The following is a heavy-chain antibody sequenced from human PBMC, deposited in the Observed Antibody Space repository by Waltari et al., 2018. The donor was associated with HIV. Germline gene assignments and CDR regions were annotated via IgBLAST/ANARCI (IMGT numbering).Heavy chain of an antibody. CDR1: GFTFSSHW. J-gene: IGHJ4*02. V-gene: IGHV3-7*01. Sequence: EVQLVESGGGLVQPGESLRLSCAASGFTFSSHWMSWVRQAPGKWLELVANINPDGSETYYVDSVKGRFTISRDNAKTSLYLQMNSLRAEDTAVYFCAREYFYESSGYYYRSTFDYWGQGTLVTVSS. CDR3: AREYFYESSGYYYRSTFDY. D-gene: IGHD3-22*01. CDR2: INPDGSET.